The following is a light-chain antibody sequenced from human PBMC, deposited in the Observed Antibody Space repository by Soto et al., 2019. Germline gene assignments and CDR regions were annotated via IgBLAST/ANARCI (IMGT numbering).Light chain of an antibody. CDR2: DAS. Sequence: IKMTQSPSTLSATVGDRVTITCRASQSISSWLAWYQQKPGKAPKLLIYDASSLESGVPSRFSGSGSGTEFTLTISSLQPDDFATYYCQQYNSYLTFGGGTKVDI. CDR3: QQYNSYLT. J-gene: IGKJ4*01. CDR1: QSISSW. V-gene: IGKV1-5*01.